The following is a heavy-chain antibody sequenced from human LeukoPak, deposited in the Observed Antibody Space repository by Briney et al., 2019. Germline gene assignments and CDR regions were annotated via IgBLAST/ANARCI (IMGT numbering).Heavy chain of an antibody. Sequence: SETLSLTCTVSGGSISSGNYYWGWIRQPPGKGPHWIGSIYYSGSTYFSPSLKSRVTISADTSKNRFSLTLNSVTAADSAMYYCARGMEATVTTRFDYWGQGTLVTVSS. CDR2: IYYSGST. V-gene: IGHV4-39*07. CDR3: ARGMEATVTTRFDY. J-gene: IGHJ4*02. CDR1: GGSISSGNYY. D-gene: IGHD4-17*01.